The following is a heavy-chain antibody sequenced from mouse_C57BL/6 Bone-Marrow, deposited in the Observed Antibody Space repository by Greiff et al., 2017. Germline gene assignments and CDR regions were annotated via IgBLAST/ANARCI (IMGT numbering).Heavy chain of an antibody. D-gene: IGHD2-4*01. V-gene: IGHV5-9-1*02. CDR1: GFTFSSYA. CDR2: ISSGGDYI. J-gene: IGHJ4*01. Sequence: EVQLVESGEGLVKPGGSLKLSCAASGFTFSSYAMSWVRQTPEKRLEWVAYISSGGDYIYYADTVKGRFTISRDNARNTLYLQMSSLKSEDTAMYYCTRNPYYDYDRDYWGQGTSVTVSS. CDR3: TRNPYYDYDRDY.